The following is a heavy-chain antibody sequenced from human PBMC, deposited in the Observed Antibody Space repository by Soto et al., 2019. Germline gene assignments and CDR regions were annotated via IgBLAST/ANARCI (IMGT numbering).Heavy chain of an antibody. CDR2: MNPNSGNT. CDR3: ARDVIVATTNWFDP. D-gene: IGHD5-12*01. V-gene: IGHV1-8*01. Sequence: ASVKVSCKASGYTFTSYDINWVRDAPGQGLEWMGWMNPNSGNTGYAQKFQGRLSLTRDTSTSTAYMELSSLTSDDTAVYYCARDVIVATTNWFDPWGQGTLVTVSS. CDR1: GYTFTSYD. J-gene: IGHJ5*02.